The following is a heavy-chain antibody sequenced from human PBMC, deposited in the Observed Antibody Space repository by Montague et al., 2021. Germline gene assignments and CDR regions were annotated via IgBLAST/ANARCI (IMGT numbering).Heavy chain of an antibody. Sequence: SLRLSCAAPGFSFNYYAMAWVRQAPGKGLEWVSAISGGGGNTYYADSVKGRFTISRDSSESTVFLQMNSLRVEDSAVYYCAKGPYDDGSYLLHFESWGQGTLVTVSS. CDR3: AKGPYDDGSYLLHFES. CDR2: ISGGGGNT. D-gene: IGHD1-26*01. CDR1: GFSFNYYA. V-gene: IGHV3-23*01. J-gene: IGHJ4*02.